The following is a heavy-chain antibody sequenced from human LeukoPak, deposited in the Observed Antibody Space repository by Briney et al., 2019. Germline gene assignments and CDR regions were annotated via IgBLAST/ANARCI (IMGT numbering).Heavy chain of an antibody. CDR1: GGSFSDYY. Sequence: SETLSLTCAVYGGSFSDYYWIWIRQSPGKGLEWIGEINHSGRTNYSPSLKSRVTMSADASKNQFSLKLTSVTAADTSVYYCARVSGLNNFDSWGQGTLVTVSS. J-gene: IGHJ4*02. CDR3: ARVSGLNNFDS. D-gene: IGHD1/OR15-1a*01. CDR2: INHSGRT. V-gene: IGHV4-34*01.